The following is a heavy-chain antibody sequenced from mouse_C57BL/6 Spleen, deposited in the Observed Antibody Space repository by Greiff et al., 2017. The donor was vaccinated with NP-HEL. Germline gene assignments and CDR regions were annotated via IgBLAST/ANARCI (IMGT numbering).Heavy chain of an antibody. D-gene: IGHD2-4*01. J-gene: IGHJ2*01. CDR2: IDPSDSYT. Sequence: QVQLQQPGAELVRPGTSVKLSCKASGYTFTSYCMHWVKQRPGQGLEWIGVIDPSDSYTNYNQKFKGKATLTVDTSSSTAYMQLSSLTSEDSAVYYCARNDYDEDYWGQGTTLTVSS. CDR3: ARNDYDEDY. CDR1: GYTFTSYC. V-gene: IGHV1-59*01.